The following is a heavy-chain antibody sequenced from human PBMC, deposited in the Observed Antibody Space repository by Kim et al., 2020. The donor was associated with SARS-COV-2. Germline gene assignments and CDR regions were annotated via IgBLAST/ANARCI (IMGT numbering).Heavy chain of an antibody. D-gene: IGHD3-22*01. CDR1: GGSFSGYY. J-gene: IGHJ6*02. V-gene: IGHV4-34*01. CDR2: INHSGST. Sequence: SETLSLTCAVYGGSFSGYYWSWIRQPPGKGLEWIGEINHSGSTNYNPSLKSRVTISVDTSKNQFSLKLSSVTAADTAVYYCARAGPSSGYYFLYYYYGMDVWGQGTTVTVSS. CDR3: ARAGPSSGYYFLYYYYGMDV.